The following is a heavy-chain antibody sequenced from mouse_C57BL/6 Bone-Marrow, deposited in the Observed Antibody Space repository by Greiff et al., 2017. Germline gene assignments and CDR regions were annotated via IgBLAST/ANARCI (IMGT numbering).Heavy chain of an antibody. J-gene: IGHJ4*01. CDR3: ARGTTVVARYARDY. CDR2: IYPSDSET. V-gene: IGHV1-61*01. CDR1: GYTFTSYW. Sequence: QVQLQQPGAELVRPGSSVKLSCKASGYTFTSYWRDWVKQRPGQGLEWIGNIYPSDSETHYNQKFKDKATLTVDKSSSTAYMQLSSLTSEDSAVYYCARGTTVVARYARDYWGQGTSVTVSS. D-gene: IGHD1-1*01.